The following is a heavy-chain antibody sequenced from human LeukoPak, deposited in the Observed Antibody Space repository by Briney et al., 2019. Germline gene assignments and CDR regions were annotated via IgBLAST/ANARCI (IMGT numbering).Heavy chain of an antibody. J-gene: IGHJ3*02. CDR1: GGSISSYY. Sequence: PSETLSLTCTVSGGSISSYYWSWIRQPPGKGLEWIGSIYYHGSTYYNPSLKSRVTISVDTSKNQFSLKLSSVTAADTAVYYCARDLYSSRTNDAFVIWGQGTMVTVSS. D-gene: IGHD6-13*01. CDR2: IYYHGST. V-gene: IGHV4-59*12. CDR3: ARDLYSSRTNDAFVI.